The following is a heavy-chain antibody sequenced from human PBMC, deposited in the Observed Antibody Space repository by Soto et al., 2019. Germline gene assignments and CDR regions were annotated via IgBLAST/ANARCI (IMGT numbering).Heavy chain of an antibody. Sequence: GESLKISCKGSGDTFTTYWISWLRQMPGKGLEWMGRIGPSDSYSTRYSPSFQSHVTMSVDKSISTAYLQWSSLRASDTAMYFCARHANPNYWNPPFDPWGQGTLVTVSS. V-gene: IGHV5-10-1*01. D-gene: IGHD1-1*01. J-gene: IGHJ5*02. CDR3: ARHANPNYWNPPFDP. CDR2: IGPSDSYST. CDR1: GDTFTTYW.